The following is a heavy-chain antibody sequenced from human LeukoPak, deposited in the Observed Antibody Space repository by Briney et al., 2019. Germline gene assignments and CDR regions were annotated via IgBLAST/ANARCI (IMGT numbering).Heavy chain of an antibody. Sequence: ASVKVSCKASGGTFSSYAFSWVRQAPGQGLEWMGWINPNSGGTKYAQKFQGRVTITKDTSISTAFLELSRLRSDAAAVYYGTRVLSITMVRAPFYWGQGTPVTVSS. CDR3: TRVLSITMVRAPFY. V-gene: IGHV1-2*02. CDR1: GGTFSSYA. J-gene: IGHJ4*02. D-gene: IGHD3-10*01. CDR2: INPNSGGT.